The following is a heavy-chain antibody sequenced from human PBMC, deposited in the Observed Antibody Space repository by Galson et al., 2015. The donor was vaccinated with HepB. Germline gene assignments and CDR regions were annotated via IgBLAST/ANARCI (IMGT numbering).Heavy chain of an antibody. J-gene: IGHJ2*01. CDR1: GFTVSSNY. CDR3: ARDGYSSSWYVRYFDL. Sequence: SLRLSCAASGFTVSSNYMSWVRQAPGKGLEWVSDIYSGGSTYYADSVKGKFTLSRDNSKNTLYLQMNSLRAADTAVYYCARDGYSSSWYVRYFDLWGRGTLVTVSS. V-gene: IGHV3-66*01. D-gene: IGHD6-13*01. CDR2: IYSGGST.